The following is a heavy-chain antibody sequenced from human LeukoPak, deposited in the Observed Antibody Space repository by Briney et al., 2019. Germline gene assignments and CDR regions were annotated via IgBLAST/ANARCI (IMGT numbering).Heavy chain of an antibody. CDR1: GGSFSGHY. Sequence: SETLSLTCAVYGGSFSGHYWSWIRQPLGKGLEWIGEINHSGSTNYNPSLKSRVTISVDTSKNQFSLKLSSVTAADTAVYYCARGRKDIVVVPAAIFNYWGRGTLVTVSS. CDR2: INHSGST. D-gene: IGHD2-2*01. CDR3: ARGRKDIVVVPAAIFNY. J-gene: IGHJ4*02. V-gene: IGHV4-34*01.